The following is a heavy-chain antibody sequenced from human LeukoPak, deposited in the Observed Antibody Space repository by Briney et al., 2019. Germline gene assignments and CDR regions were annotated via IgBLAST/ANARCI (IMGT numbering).Heavy chain of an antibody. CDR2: ISSSGDI. D-gene: IGHD1-26*01. CDR3: AREVQGNQWELPRWDV. V-gene: IGHV3-21*01. Sequence: GGSLRLSCAASGFTFSSYSMNWVRQAPGKGLEWVSSISSSGDIYYAAYAKGRLTISTDNTKNSLYLQLNSLRDADTAVYYCAREVQGNQWELPRWDVWGEGTTVTASS. J-gene: IGHJ6*04. CDR1: GFTFSSYS.